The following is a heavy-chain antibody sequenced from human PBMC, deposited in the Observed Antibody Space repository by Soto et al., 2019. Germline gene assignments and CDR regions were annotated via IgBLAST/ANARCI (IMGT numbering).Heavy chain of an antibody. CDR1: GGSISSYY. Sequence: SETLSLTCTVSGGSISSYYWSWIRQPPRKGLEWIGYIYYSGSTNYNPSLKSRVTISVDTSKNQFSLKLSSVTAADTAVYYCARQISRKYDYIWGSYRYTDYFDYWGQGTLVTVSS. D-gene: IGHD3-16*02. V-gene: IGHV4-59*08. J-gene: IGHJ4*02. CDR2: IYYSGST. CDR3: ARQISRKYDYIWGSYRYTDYFDY.